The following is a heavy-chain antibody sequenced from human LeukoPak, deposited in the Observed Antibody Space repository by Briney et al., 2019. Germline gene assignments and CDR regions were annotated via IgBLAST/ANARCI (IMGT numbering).Heavy chain of an antibody. V-gene: IGHV4-34*01. CDR1: GVSFSGYY. Sequence: KPSETLSLTCAVYGVSFSGYYWSWIRQPPGKGLEWIGEINHSGSTNYNPSLKSRVTISVDTPKNQFSLKLSSVTAADTAVYYCARQYGSGSYSNAFDIWGQGTMVTVSS. CDR2: INHSGST. D-gene: IGHD3-10*01. CDR3: ARQYGSGSYSNAFDI. J-gene: IGHJ3*02.